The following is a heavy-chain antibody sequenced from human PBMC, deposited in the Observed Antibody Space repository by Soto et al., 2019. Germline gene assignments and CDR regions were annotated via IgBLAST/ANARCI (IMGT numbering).Heavy chain of an antibody. D-gene: IGHD1-7*01. Sequence: SETLSLTCAVSGASISSTDWWSWVRQPPGKGLEWLGEIYHSGSTYYNPSLKSRVTISVDKSKNQFSLKLSSVTAADTAVYYCAKAKPRITGTTQGYYYYGMDVWGQGTTVTVSS. J-gene: IGHJ6*02. CDR3: AKAKPRITGTTQGYYYYGMDV. CDR1: GASISSTDW. CDR2: IYHSGST. V-gene: IGHV4-4*02.